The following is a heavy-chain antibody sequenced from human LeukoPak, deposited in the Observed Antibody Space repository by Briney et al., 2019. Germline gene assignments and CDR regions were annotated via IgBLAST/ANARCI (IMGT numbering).Heavy chain of an antibody. Sequence: PGGSLRLSCAASGFTFSSYAMSWVRQAPGKGLEWVSAISGSGGSTYYADSVKGRFTIPRDNSKNTLYLQMNSLRAEDTAVYYCAKPSPFPGIAAAGTQWFDPWGQGTLVTVSS. CDR2: ISGSGGST. V-gene: IGHV3-23*01. CDR1: GFTFSSYA. D-gene: IGHD6-13*01. CDR3: AKPSPFPGIAAAGTQWFDP. J-gene: IGHJ5*02.